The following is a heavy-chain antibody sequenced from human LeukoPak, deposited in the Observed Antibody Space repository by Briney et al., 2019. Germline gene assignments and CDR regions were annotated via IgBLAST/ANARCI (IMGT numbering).Heavy chain of an antibody. CDR3: AKDARRTSGWYFFDY. J-gene: IGHJ4*02. CDR2: ISDSGGRT. D-gene: IGHD6-19*01. V-gene: IGHV3-23*01. Sequence: GGSLRLSCAASGXAFSSQDMGWVRQAPGKGLEWVWAISDSGGRTYYADSVRGRFTISRDNSKNMLFLQMNSLRAEDTAVYYCAKDARRTSGWYFFDYWGQGTLVTVSS. CDR1: GXAFSSQD.